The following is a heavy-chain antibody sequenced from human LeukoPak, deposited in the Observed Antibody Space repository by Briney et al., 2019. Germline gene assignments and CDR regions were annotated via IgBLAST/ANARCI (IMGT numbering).Heavy chain of an antibody. Sequence: PSETLSLTCTVSGGSISSYYWSWIRQPPGRGLEWIGYVYYSGSTNYNSSLKSRVTISVDTSKNQFSLNLRSVTAAVTAVYDCARHGGGPYLQYWGQGALVIVS. D-gene: IGHD1-26*01. J-gene: IGHJ4*02. CDR1: GGSISSYY. CDR2: VYYSGST. CDR3: ARHGGGPYLQY. V-gene: IGHV4-59*08.